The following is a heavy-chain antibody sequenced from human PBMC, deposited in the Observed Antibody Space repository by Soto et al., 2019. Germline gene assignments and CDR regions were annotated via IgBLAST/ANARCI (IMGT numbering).Heavy chain of an antibody. J-gene: IGHJ4*02. D-gene: IGHD3-3*01. Sequence: SVKVSCKASGGTFSSYAISWVRQAPGQGLEWMGGIIPIFGTANYAQKFQGRVTITADRSTSTAHLELNGLTSEDTAVYYCAASTFLSGVSGYFHLDFWGQGTLVTVSS. CDR1: GGTFSSYA. V-gene: IGHV1-69*06. CDR2: IIPIFGTA. CDR3: AASTFLSGVSGYFHLDF.